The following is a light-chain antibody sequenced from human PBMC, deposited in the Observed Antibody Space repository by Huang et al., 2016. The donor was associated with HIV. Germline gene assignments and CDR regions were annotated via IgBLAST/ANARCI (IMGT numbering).Light chain of an antibody. Sequence: DIQMTQSPSSLSASVGDRVTITCRASQGIANYLAWYQQKPGKVPKLLIYAASTFQSGVPSRFSGSGSGTDFTLTISGLQPEDVATYYCQKYHSAPFTFGPGTKVDIK. CDR2: AAS. J-gene: IGKJ3*01. CDR3: QKYHSAPFT. V-gene: IGKV1-27*01. CDR1: QGIANY.